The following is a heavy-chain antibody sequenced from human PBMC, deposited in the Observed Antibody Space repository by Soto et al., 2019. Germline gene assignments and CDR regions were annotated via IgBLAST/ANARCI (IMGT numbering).Heavy chain of an antibody. J-gene: IGHJ4*02. CDR1: VYTFTSYC. Sequence: GXSVKVSCKASVYTFTSYCIRWVRQAPGQGLEWMGWISAYNGNTNYAQKLQGRVTMTTDTSTSTAYMELRSLRSDDTAVYYCASDWAAYGSGTYYLAYWGQGTLVTVSS. D-gene: IGHD3-10*01. CDR2: ISAYNGNT. V-gene: IGHV1-18*04. CDR3: ASDWAAYGSGTYYLAY.